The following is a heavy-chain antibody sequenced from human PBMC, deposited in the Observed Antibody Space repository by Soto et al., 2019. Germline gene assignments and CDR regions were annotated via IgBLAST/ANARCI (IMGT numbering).Heavy chain of an antibody. Sequence: PGGSLRLSCAASGFTFSSYSMNWVRQAPGKGLEWVSYISSSSSTIYYADSVKGRFTISRDNTKNSLYLQMNSLRDEDTAVYYCARVRYDSSGYRGLYYFDYWGQGTLVTVSS. D-gene: IGHD3-22*01. J-gene: IGHJ4*02. CDR1: GFTFSSYS. V-gene: IGHV3-48*02. CDR3: ARVRYDSSGYRGLYYFDY. CDR2: ISSSSSTI.